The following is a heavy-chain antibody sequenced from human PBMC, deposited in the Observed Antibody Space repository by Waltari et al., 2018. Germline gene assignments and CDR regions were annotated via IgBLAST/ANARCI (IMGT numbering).Heavy chain of an antibody. CDR3: ARDASIATAGTDVFDI. D-gene: IGHD6-13*01. CDR1: RYAVSRYF. J-gene: IGHJ3*02. Sequence: QVDLVPSGAELEKPGAPVMVSCHDSRYAVSRYFILWARQAPGQGLEGMGWINSKRCDTNYAQKFQGRVTMTRDTSISTAYVELSSLRSDDTAVYYCARDASIATAGTDVFDIWGQGTLVTVSP. CDR2: INSKRCDT. V-gene: IGHV1-2*02.